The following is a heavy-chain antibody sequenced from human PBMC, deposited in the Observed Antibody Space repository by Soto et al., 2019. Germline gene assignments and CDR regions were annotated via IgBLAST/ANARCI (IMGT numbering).Heavy chain of an antibody. Sequence: QVQLVQSGAEVKKPGASVKVSCKASGYTFTSYGISWVRQAPGQGLGWMGWISAYNGNTNYAQKLQGRVTMTTDTSTSTAYMELRSLRSDDTAVYYCARAHLYYDFWSGYYPNWFDPWGQGTLVTVSS. CDR3: ARAHLYYDFWSGYYPNWFDP. J-gene: IGHJ5*02. CDR2: ISAYNGNT. V-gene: IGHV1-18*01. D-gene: IGHD3-3*01. CDR1: GYTFTSYG.